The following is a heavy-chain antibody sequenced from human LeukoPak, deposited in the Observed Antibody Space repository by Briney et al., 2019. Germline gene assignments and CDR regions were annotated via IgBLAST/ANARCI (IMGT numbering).Heavy chain of an antibody. CDR2: IAYDGSSK. D-gene: IGHD3-10*01. CDR1: GFTFSRYG. Sequence: LPGGSLRLSCATSGFTFSRYGMHGVRQAPGKGGEGVAFIAYDGSSKYYADSVKGRFTISRDNSKNTLYLQMNSLRVEDTAVSFCATEGSESAFDIWGQGTMVTVSS. CDR3: ATEGSESAFDI. J-gene: IGHJ3*02. V-gene: IGHV3-30*02.